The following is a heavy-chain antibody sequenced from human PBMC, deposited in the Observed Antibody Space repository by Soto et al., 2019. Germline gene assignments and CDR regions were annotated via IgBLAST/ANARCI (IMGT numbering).Heavy chain of an antibody. CDR3: ARDLNYDSSGYSY. Sequence: PXGSLRLSCAAAGVTFSSYGMHWVRQAPGKGLDWVAVIWYDGSNKYYADSVKGRFTISRDNSKNTLYLQMNSLRAEDTAVYYCARDLNYDSSGYSYWGQGTLVTVSS. CDR2: IWYDGSNK. CDR1: GVTFSSYG. J-gene: IGHJ4*02. V-gene: IGHV3-33*01. D-gene: IGHD3-22*01.